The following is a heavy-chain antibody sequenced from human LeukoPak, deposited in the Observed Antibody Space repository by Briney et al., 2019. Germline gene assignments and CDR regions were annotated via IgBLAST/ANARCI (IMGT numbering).Heavy chain of an antibody. Sequence: SETLSLTCAVYGGSFSGDFWSWIRQSPGKGLEWIGEINHGGSTTYNPSLQSRVTISLDTSKNQFSLNLSSVTAADTAVYYCARHPRLRPYYFDYWGQGTLVTVSS. D-gene: IGHD4-17*01. CDR3: ARHPRLRPYYFDY. CDR1: GGSFSGDF. J-gene: IGHJ4*02. V-gene: IGHV4-34*01. CDR2: INHGGST.